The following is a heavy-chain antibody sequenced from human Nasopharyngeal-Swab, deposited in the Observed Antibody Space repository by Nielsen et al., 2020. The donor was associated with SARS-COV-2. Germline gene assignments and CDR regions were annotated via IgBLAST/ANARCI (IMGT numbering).Heavy chain of an antibody. CDR3: ASTYNYYGDYYYGMDV. D-gene: IGHD1-20*01. Sequence: GESLKISCAASGFTFSDYYMSWIRQAPGKGLEWVSYISSSGSTIYYADSVKGRFTISRDNAKNSLYLQMNSLRAEDTAVYYCASTYNYYGDYYYGMDVLGQGTTVTVSS. J-gene: IGHJ6*02. CDR1: GFTFSDYY. V-gene: IGHV3-11*04. CDR2: ISSSGSTI.